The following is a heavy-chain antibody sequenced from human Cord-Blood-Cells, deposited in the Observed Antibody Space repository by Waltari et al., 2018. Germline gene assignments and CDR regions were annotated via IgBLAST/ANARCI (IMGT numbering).Heavy chain of an antibody. CDR1: GFTFSSYA. Sequence: EVQLLESGGGLVQPGGSLRLSCAASGFTFSSYAMIWVRQAPGRGLEWVSAISGSGGSTYYADSVKGRFTISRDNSKNTLYLQMNSLRAEDTAVYYCAKFWGSSGDYYYYYMDVWGKGTTVTVSS. J-gene: IGHJ6*03. CDR2: ISGSGGST. D-gene: IGHD6-6*01. CDR3: AKFWGSSGDYYYYYMDV. V-gene: IGHV3-23*01.